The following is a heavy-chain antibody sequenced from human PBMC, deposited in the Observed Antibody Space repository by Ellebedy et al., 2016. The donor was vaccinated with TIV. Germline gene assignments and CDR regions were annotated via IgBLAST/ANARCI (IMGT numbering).Heavy chain of an antibody. CDR3: VRDGAYGDYSPGYYGMDV. CDR2: INQDGSRI. J-gene: IGHJ6*02. V-gene: IGHV3-7*03. CDR1: GFTFNSYW. Sequence: GESLKISCAASGFTFNSYWTSWVRQAPGEGLEWVANINQDGSRIYYVDSVKGRFTISRDNAKNSVYLRMNTLRVEDTAVYHCVRDGAYGDYSPGYYGMDVWGQGTTVTVSS. D-gene: IGHD3-22*01.